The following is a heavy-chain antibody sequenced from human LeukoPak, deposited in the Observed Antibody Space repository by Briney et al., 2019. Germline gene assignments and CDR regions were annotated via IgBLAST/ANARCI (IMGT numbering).Heavy chain of an antibody. V-gene: IGHV3-66*01. CDR1: GFTVSSNY. CDR2: IYGSGNT. Sequence: PGGSLRLSCAASGFTVSSNYMTWVRQAPGKGLEWVSVIYGSGNTYYADSVKGRFTISRDNSKSTLYLQMNSLRVEDTAVYYCARDFRFGSEWGQGTLVTVSS. CDR3: ARDFRFGSE. D-gene: IGHD3-3*01. J-gene: IGHJ4*02.